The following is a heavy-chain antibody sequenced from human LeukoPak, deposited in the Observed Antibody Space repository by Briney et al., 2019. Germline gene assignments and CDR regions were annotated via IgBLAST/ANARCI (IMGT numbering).Heavy chain of an antibody. CDR2: ISGSGGST. J-gene: IGHJ4*02. CDR3: AKTYSSGWSGFDY. D-gene: IGHD6-19*01. Sequence: GGSLRLSCAASGFTFSSYAMSWVRQAPGKGLEWVSAISGSGGSTYYADSVKCRFTISRDNSKNTLYLQMNSLRAEDTAVYYCAKTYSSGWSGFDYWGQGTLVTVSS. V-gene: IGHV3-23*01. CDR1: GFTFSSYA.